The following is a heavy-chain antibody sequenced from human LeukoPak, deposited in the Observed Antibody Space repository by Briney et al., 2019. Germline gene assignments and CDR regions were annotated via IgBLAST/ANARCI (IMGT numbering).Heavy chain of an antibody. Sequence: GGSLKLSCAASGFTFSGSAMHWVRQASGKGLEWVGRIRSKANSYATAYAASVKGRFTISRDDSKNTAYLQMNSLKTEDTAVYYCTYDMTTVTNDAFDIWGQGTMVTVSS. CDR2: IRSKANSYAT. J-gene: IGHJ3*02. D-gene: IGHD4-17*01. CDR3: TYDMTTVTNDAFDI. CDR1: GFTFSGSA. V-gene: IGHV3-73*01.